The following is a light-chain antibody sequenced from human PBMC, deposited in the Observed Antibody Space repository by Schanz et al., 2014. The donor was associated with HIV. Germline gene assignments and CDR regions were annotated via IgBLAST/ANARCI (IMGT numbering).Light chain of an antibody. Sequence: EIVMTQSPVTLSVSPGERVTLSCRASRSVNSNLAWYQQKPGQAPRLLIYGASSRAPGIPDRFSGSGSGTEFTLTISRLEPEDFAVYYCQQCSNSPLTFGGGTKVEI. CDR3: QQCSNSPLT. CDR1: RSVNSN. CDR2: GAS. V-gene: IGKV3D-15*01. J-gene: IGKJ4*01.